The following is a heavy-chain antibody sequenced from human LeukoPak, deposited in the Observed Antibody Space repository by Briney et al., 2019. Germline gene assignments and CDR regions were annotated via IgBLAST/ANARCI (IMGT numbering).Heavy chain of an antibody. D-gene: IGHD6-13*01. CDR1: GGTFRSYA. Sequence: VASVKVSCKASGGTFRSYAINWVRQAPGKGLERMGGIIPMINTPKFAQKFQGRVTITADESTSTAYMELSSLRSEDTAVYYCARGGHSSSWGFDYWGQGTLVTDSS. V-gene: IGHV1-69*01. CDR3: ARGGHSSSWGFDY. CDR2: IIPMINTP. J-gene: IGHJ4*02.